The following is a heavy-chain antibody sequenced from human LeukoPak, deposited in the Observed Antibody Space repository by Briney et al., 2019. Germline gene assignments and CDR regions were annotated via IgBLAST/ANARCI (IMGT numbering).Heavy chain of an antibody. J-gene: IGHJ5*02. D-gene: IGHD3-22*01. CDR3: ARDRYYYDSSAYYYRFDP. Sequence: SETLSLTCTVSGGSISNYYWSWIRQPAGKGLEWIGRIYTSGSTNYNPSLKSRATMSVDTSKNQFSLKLTSVTAADTAVYYCARDRYYYDSSAYYYRFDPWGQGTLVTVSS. CDR1: GGSISNYY. V-gene: IGHV4-4*07. CDR2: IYTSGST.